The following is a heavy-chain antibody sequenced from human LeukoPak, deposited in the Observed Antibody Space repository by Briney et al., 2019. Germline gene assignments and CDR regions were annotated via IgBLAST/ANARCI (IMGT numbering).Heavy chain of an antibody. CDR3: ARGARGNYYRV. CDR2: VSHSGST. CDR1: GGSFSGYY. V-gene: IGHV4-34*01. Sequence: PSETLSLTCAVYGGSFSGYYWSWIRRPPGKGLEWIGEVSHSGSTNYTPSLESRVTISVDTSKNLFSLKLSSVTAADTAVYYCARGARGNYYRVWGKGTTVTVSS. J-gene: IGHJ6*04. D-gene: IGHD3-10*01.